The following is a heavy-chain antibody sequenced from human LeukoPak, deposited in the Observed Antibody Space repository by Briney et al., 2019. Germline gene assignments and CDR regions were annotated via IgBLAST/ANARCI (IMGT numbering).Heavy chain of an antibody. D-gene: IGHD2-21*02. V-gene: IGHV4-59*01. J-gene: IGHJ6*02. CDR2: FYYSGST. CDR1: GGSISSYY. CDR3: ARVHCGGDCSFPGGMDV. Sequence: SETLSLTCTVSGGSISSYYWSWIRQPPGKGLEWIGYFYYSGSTSYKPSLKSRVTISGDTSKNQFSLKLSSVTAADTAVYYCARVHCGGDCSFPGGMDVWGQGTTVTVSS.